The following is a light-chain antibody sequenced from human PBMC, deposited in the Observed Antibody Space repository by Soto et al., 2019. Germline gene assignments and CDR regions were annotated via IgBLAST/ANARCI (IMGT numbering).Light chain of an antibody. V-gene: IGLV1-44*01. J-gene: IGLJ2*01. Sequence: QAVVTQPPSASGTPGQRVTISCSGSSSNIGSNTVNWYQQLPGTAPKLLIYSNNQRPSGVPDRFSGSKSGTSASLAISGLQSEDEAEYYCAAWDDSLNGLVFGGGTKVTVL. CDR3: AAWDDSLNGLV. CDR2: SNN. CDR1: SSNIGSNT.